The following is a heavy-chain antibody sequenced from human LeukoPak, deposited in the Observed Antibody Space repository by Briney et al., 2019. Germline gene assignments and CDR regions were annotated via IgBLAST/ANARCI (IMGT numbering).Heavy chain of an antibody. Sequence: GRSLRLSCAASGFTFSSYGMHWARQAPGKGLEWVAVTSYDGSNKYYADSVRGRFTISRDNSKNTLYLQMNSLRAEDTAVYYCAKDTGSGYDYFSYYFDYWGQGTLVTVSS. CDR1: GFTFSSYG. CDR2: TSYDGSNK. J-gene: IGHJ4*02. D-gene: IGHD5-12*01. V-gene: IGHV3-30*18. CDR3: AKDTGSGYDYFSYYFDY.